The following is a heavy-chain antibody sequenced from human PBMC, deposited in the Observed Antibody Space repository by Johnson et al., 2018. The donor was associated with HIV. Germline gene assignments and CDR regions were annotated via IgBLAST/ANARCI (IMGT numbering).Heavy chain of an antibody. CDR3: AREFGQASSYAFDI. D-gene: IGHD3/OR15-3a*01. CDR2: IKQDGSEK. Sequence: MLLVESGGGMVQPGRSLRLSCAASGFTFSDYYMSWIRQAPGKGLEWVANIKQDGSEKYYVDSVTGRFTISRDNAKNSLYLQLNSLRAEDTAVYYCAREFGQASSYAFDIWGQGTMVTVSS. V-gene: IGHV3-7*01. J-gene: IGHJ3*02. CDR1: GFTFSDYY.